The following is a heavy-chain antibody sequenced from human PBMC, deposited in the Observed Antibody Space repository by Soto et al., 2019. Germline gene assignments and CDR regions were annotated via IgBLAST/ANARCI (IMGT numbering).Heavy chain of an antibody. CDR3: ARGLSSGRNWFDP. Sequence: EVQLVESGGRLVQPGGSLRLSCAASGFTFSSYWMHWVRQAPGKGLVWVSRINSDGSSTSYADSVKGRFTISRDNAKITLYLQMNSLRAEDTAVYYCARGLSSGRNWFDPWGQGTLVTVSS. D-gene: IGHD3-22*01. CDR1: GFTFSSYW. V-gene: IGHV3-74*01. CDR2: INSDGSST. J-gene: IGHJ5*02.